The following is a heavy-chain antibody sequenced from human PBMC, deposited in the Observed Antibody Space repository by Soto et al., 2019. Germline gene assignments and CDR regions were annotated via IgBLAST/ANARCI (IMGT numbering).Heavy chain of an antibody. CDR2: VFHGGST. CDR3: ARGRGGYGEFDY. J-gene: IGHJ4*02. D-gene: IGHD4-17*01. Sequence: TLSLTCAVSGGSISSGGYSWSWIRQPPGKGLEWIGYVFHGGSTYYNPSLKSRVTISVDRSKNQFSLRLRSVTAADTAVYYCARGRGGYGEFDYWGQGTLVSVPS. V-gene: IGHV4-30-2*01. CDR1: GGSISSGGYS.